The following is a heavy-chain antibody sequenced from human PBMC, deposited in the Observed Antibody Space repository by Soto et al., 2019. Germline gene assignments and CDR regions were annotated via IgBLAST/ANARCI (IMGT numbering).Heavy chain of an antibody. V-gene: IGHV4-39*01. CDR1: GGSISSSSYY. Sequence: PSETLSLTCTVSGGSISSSSYYWGWIRQPPGKGLEWIGSIYYSGSTYYNPSLKSRVTISVDTSKNQFSLKLSSVTAADTAVYYCATKGWLYYFDYWGQGTLVTVSS. CDR2: IYYSGST. J-gene: IGHJ4*02. CDR3: ATKGWLYYFDY. D-gene: IGHD6-19*01.